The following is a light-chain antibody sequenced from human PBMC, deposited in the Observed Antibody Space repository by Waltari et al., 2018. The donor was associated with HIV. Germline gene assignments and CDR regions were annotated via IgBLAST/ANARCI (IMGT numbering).Light chain of an antibody. V-gene: IGLV1-40*01. J-gene: IGLJ3*02. CDR3: QSYDSNLSGSV. CDR1: SSNIGAGHD. Sequence: QSVLTQPPSVSGAPGQRVTISGTGRSSNIGAGHDVQRYKQLPGTAPKLLIYEHHNRPSGVPDRFSGSNSGTSASLAITGLQAEDEADYYCQSYDSNLSGSVFGGGTKLTVV. CDR2: EHH.